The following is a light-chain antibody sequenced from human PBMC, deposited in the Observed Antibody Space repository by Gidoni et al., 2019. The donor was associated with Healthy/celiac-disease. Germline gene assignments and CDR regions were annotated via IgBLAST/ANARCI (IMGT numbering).Light chain of an antibody. CDR2: GAS. CDR1: QSVSSSY. CDR3: QQYGSTGVT. J-gene: IGKJ3*01. V-gene: IGKV3-20*01. Sequence: IVLTQSPGTLSLSQGERATLSCRASQSVSSSYLAWYQQKPGQAPRLLIYGASSRATGIPDRCIGSGSGTDFTLTISRLEPEDFALYYCQQYGSTGVTFGPGTKVDIK.